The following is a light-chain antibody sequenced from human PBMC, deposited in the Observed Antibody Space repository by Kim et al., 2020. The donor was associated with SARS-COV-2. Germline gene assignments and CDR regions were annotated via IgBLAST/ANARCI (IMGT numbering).Light chain of an antibody. V-gene: IGKV3-20*01. CDR2: AAS. CDR1: ETISGSD. Sequence: SPGEKATPSCGASETISGSDLSWDQQKPGQAPRLLIYAASSRDTDIPVRFSGSGSGTDFTLTISRLEAEDFAVYYCQQYGSSPWTFGQGTKVDIK. J-gene: IGKJ1*01. CDR3: QQYGSSPWT.